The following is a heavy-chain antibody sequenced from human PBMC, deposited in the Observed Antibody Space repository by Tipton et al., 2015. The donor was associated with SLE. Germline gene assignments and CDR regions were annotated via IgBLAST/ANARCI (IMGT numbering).Heavy chain of an antibody. V-gene: IGHV4-4*08. D-gene: IGHD3-16*02. CDR3: ARSEGFQLLFQFLEH. CDR1: GGSISGYY. Sequence: TLSLTCTVSGGSISGYYWSWIRQPPGKGLEWIGHVYTGGATTYNPSLESRVTISLDTSKNHFSLYLTSVTAADTAVYYCARSEGFQLLFQFLEHWGQGTPVTVSS. J-gene: IGHJ1*01. CDR2: VYTGGAT.